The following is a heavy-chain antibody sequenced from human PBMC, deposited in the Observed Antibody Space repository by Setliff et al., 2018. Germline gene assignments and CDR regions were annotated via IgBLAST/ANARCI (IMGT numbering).Heavy chain of an antibody. J-gene: IGHJ6*02. D-gene: IGHD6-13*01. Sequence: PSETLSLTCTVSGGSISSSSYYWGWIRQPPGKGLEWIGSIYYSGSTYYNPSPKSRVTISVDTSKNQFSLKLSSVTAADTAVYYCARVLAAAGYYYYGMDVWGQGTTVTVSS. CDR2: IYYSGST. V-gene: IGHV4-39*07. CDR1: GGSISSSSYY. CDR3: ARVLAAAGYYYYGMDV.